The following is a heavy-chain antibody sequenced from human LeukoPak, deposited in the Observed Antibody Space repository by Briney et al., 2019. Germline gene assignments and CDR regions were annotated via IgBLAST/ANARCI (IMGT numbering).Heavy chain of an antibody. CDR2: IYPGDSDT. J-gene: IGHJ3*02. Sequence: GESLKISCKGSGYSFTSYWIGWVRQMPGKGLEWMGIIYPGDSDTRYSPSFQGQVTISADKSISTAYLQWSSLKASDTAMYYCASGFYCSGGSCYSGFAFDIWGQGTMVTVSS. CDR1: GYSFTSYW. V-gene: IGHV5-51*01. CDR3: ASGFYCSGGSCYSGFAFDI. D-gene: IGHD2-15*01.